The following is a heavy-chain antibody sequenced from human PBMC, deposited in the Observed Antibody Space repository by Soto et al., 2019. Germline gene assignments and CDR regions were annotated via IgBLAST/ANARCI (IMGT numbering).Heavy chain of an antibody. CDR3: ARIRDVRNWNDPRSEAFDI. CDR2: ISAYNGNT. J-gene: IGHJ3*02. CDR1: GYTFTSYG. D-gene: IGHD1-1*01. Sequence: QVQLVQSGAEVKKPGASVKVSCKASGYTFTSYGISWVRQAPGQGLEWMGWISAYNGNTNYAQKRQGRVTMTTDTSTSTAYMELRSLRSDDTAVYYCARIRDVRNWNDPRSEAFDIWGQGTMVTVSS. V-gene: IGHV1-18*01.